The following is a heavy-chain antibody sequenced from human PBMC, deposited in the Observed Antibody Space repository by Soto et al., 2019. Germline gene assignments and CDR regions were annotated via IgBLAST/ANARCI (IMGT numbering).Heavy chain of an antibody. CDR3: ARSDYGDYGGDY. J-gene: IGHJ4*02. V-gene: IGHV1-46*01. CDR2: INSYSGST. CDR1: GYTFTNYY. D-gene: IGHD4-17*01. Sequence: EASVKVSCKASGYTFTNYYIHWVRQAPGQGLEWMGIINSYSGSTTYAQKFQGRVTMTRDTSASMVYMELSSLRSEDTAVYYCARSDYGDYGGDYWGQGTLVTVSS.